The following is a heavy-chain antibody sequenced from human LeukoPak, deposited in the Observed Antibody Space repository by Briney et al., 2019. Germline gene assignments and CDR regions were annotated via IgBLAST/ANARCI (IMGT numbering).Heavy chain of an antibody. CDR2: IYYSGNT. J-gene: IGHJ4*02. CDR3: ARQTGSGLFSLP. Sequence: SETLSLTCTVSGGSISTYYWGWIRQAPGKGLEWIGSIYYSGNTYYNSSLKNRVTISLDTSKNQFSLKLSSVTAADTAVYYCARQTGSGLFSLPGGQGTLVTVSS. CDR1: GGSISTYY. D-gene: IGHD3-10*01. V-gene: IGHV4-39*01.